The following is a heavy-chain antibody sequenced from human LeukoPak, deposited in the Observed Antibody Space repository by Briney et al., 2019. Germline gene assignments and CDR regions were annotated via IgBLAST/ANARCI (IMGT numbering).Heavy chain of an antibody. CDR2: IYYSGST. CDR3: ARYGHSPYFDD. J-gene: IGHJ4*02. CDR1: GGSISSYY. V-gene: IGHV4-59*01. Sequence: PSETLSLTCTVSGGSISSYYWSWIRQPPGKGLEWIGYIYYSGSTNYNPSLKSRVTISVDTSKNQFSLRLSSVTAADTAVYYCARYGHSPYFDDWGQGTLVTVSS. D-gene: IGHD4-17*01.